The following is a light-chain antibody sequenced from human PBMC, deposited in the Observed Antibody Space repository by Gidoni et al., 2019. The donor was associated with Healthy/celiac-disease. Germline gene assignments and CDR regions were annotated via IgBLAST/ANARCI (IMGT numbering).Light chain of an antibody. CDR3: QQYNNWPLLT. CDR1: QSVSSN. CDR2: GAS. Sequence: TLSVSPGERATLSCRASQSVSSNLAWYQQKPGQAPRLLIYGASTRATGIPARFSGSWSGTEFTLTISSLQSEDFAVYYCQQYNNWPLLTFXGXTKVEIK. V-gene: IGKV3-15*01. J-gene: IGKJ4*01.